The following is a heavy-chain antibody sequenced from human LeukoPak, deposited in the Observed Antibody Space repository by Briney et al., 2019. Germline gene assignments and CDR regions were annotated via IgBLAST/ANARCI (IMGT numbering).Heavy chain of an antibody. CDR2: SYYSGST. D-gene: IGHD3-10*02. CDR3: ARHDRGGSLDY. J-gene: IGHJ4*02. Sequence: SETLSLTCTVSGGSISSGGYYWSWIRQHPGKGLEWIGYSYYSGSTNYNPSLKSRVTISLDTSKNQFSLKLSSVTAADTAVYYCARHDRGGSLDYWGQGTLVTVSS. CDR1: GGSISSGGYY. V-gene: IGHV4-31*02.